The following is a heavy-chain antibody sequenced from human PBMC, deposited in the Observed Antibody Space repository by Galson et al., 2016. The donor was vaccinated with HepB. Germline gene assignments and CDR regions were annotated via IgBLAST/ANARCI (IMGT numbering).Heavy chain of an antibody. CDR3: ARDAAQRNHDFDY. CDR2: ISRTSDYI. J-gene: IGHJ4*02. D-gene: IGHD1-14*01. Sequence: SLRLSCAASGFTFSSFSMNWVRQAPGRGPEWISSISRTSDYIYYADSVKGRFSVSRDNARNPMYLQMHRLRDDDTAVYYCARDAAQRNHDFDYWGQGTLVTVSS. V-gene: IGHV3-21*01. CDR1: GFTFSSFS.